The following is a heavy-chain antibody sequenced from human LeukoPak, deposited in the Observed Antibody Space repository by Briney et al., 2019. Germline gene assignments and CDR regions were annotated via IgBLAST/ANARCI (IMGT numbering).Heavy chain of an antibody. CDR2: TSYDGSNK. CDR1: GFTFSSYA. D-gene: IGHD5-18*01. Sequence: GGSLRLSCAASGFTFSSYAMHWVRQAPGKGLEWVAVTSYDGSNKYYADSVKGRFTISRDNSKNTLYLQMNSLRAEDTAVYYCAAGSTAMVGFDYWGQGTLVTVSS. J-gene: IGHJ4*02. V-gene: IGHV3-30*04. CDR3: AAGSTAMVGFDY.